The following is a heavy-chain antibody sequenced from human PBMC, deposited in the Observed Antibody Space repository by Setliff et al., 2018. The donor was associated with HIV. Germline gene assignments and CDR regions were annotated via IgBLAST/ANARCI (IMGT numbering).Heavy chain of an antibody. D-gene: IGHD3-9*01. CDR3: ARLSPLDWPFDY. V-gene: IGHV4-59*08. J-gene: IGHJ4*02. Sequence: SETLSLTCAVYGGSFSGYYWGWLRQPPGKGLEWIGYIYYSGSTNYNPSLKSRVTISIDPSKDQFSLNLRSVTAADTAVYYCARLSPLDWPFDYWGQGTLVTVSS. CDR1: GGSFSGYY. CDR2: IYYSGST.